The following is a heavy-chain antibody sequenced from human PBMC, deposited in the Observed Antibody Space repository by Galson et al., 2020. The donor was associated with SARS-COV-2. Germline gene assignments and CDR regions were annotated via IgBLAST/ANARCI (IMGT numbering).Heavy chain of an antibody. J-gene: IGHJ4*02. Sequence: GGSLRLSCAASGFTFSSYWMSWVRQAPGKGLEWVANIKQDGSEKYYVDSVKGRFTISRDNAKNSLYLQMNSLRAEDTAVYYCARGSPRSRDYDSSGYGYFDYWGQGTLVTVSS. CDR3: ARGSPRSRDYDSSGYGYFDY. CDR2: IKQDGSEK. D-gene: IGHD3-22*01. V-gene: IGHV3-7*01. CDR1: GFTFSSYW.